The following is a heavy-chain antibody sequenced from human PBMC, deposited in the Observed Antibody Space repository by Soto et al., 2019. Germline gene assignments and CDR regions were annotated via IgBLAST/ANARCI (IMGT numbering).Heavy chain of an antibody. CDR2: IIPLHNTS. V-gene: IGHV1-69*10. CDR3: AIWSNWNPLYYRGMDV. Sequence: ASVKVSCKASGGTFSSYRINWVRHAPGQGLEWLGGIIPLHNTSNYSLKLLGRGSVTADISSNTVYMHLSGLTSDDTATYYCAIWSNWNPLYYRGMDVWGQGTTVTVSS. CDR1: GGTFSSYR. D-gene: IGHD1-20*01. J-gene: IGHJ6*02.